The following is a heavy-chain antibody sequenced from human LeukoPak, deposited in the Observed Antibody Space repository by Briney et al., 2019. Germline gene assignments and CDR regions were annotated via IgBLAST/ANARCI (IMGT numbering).Heavy chain of an antibody. V-gene: IGHV3-23*01. J-gene: IGHJ4*02. CDR1: GFTFSDYV. Sequence: GGSLRLSCAASGFTFSDYVMIWVRQAPGKGLEWVSGITASGDRTYYADSVQGRFTMSRDNSKNTVYLQMNSLGVDDTAVYYCARRDIVVIVSASDYWGQGTLVTVSS. CDR2: ITASGDRT. CDR3: ARRDIVVIVSASDY. D-gene: IGHD2-15*01.